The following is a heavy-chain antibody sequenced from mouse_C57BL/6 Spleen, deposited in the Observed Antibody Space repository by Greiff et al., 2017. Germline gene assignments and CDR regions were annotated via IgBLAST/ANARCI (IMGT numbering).Heavy chain of an antibody. CDR1: GYAFSSSW. D-gene: IGHD2-1*01. CDR3: ARGNGFDGNYGC. J-gene: IGHJ2*01. V-gene: IGHV1-82*01. CDR2: IYPGDGDT. Sequence: QVQLKESGPELVKPGASVKISCKASGYAFSSSWMNWVKQRPGKGLEWIGRIYPGDGDTNYNGKFKGKATLTADKSSSTAYMQLSSLTSEDSAVFFCARGNGFDGNYGCWGQGTTLTVSS.